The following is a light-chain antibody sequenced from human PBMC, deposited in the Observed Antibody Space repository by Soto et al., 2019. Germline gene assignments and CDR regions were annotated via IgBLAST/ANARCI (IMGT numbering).Light chain of an antibody. J-gene: IGKJ1*01. CDR1: QSVSSN. CDR3: QQYNNWLPET. CDR2: GAS. V-gene: IGKV3-15*01. Sequence: EIVLTQSPGTLSSSPGERATFSCRASQSVSSNLAWYQQKPGQAPRLLIYGASTRATGIPARFSGSGSGTEFTLTISSLQSEDFAVYYCQQYNNWLPETFGQGTKVDIK.